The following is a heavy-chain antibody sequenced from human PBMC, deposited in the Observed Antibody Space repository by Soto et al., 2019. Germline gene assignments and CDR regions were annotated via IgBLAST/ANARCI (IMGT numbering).Heavy chain of an antibody. D-gene: IGHD6-13*01. CDR1: GGTFSSYF. V-gene: IGHV1-69*01. CDR2: IIPVFGTA. J-gene: IGHJ6*02. CDR3: ARETPSAAAAYYYYGLDV. Sequence: QVQLVQSGAEVKKAGSSVKVSCKVSGGTFSSYFINWVRQAPGQELEWVGGIIPVFGTASYAEKFQGRVTITADESTSTAYMELSRLRSDDTAVYYCARETPSAAAAYYYYGLDVWGQGTTVTVPS.